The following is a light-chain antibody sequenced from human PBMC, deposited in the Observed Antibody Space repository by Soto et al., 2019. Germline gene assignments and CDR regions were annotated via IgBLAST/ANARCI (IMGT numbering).Light chain of an antibody. J-gene: IGLJ2*01. CDR2: YDS. V-gene: IGLV3-21*04. Sequence: SYELTQPPSVSVAPGKTARITCGGNNIGSKSVHWYQQKPGQAPVLVIYYDSDRPSGIPERFSGSNSGNTATLTISRVEAGGEADYYCQVWDSSSDRDVVFGGGTKVTVL. CDR1: NIGSKS. CDR3: QVWDSSSDRDVV.